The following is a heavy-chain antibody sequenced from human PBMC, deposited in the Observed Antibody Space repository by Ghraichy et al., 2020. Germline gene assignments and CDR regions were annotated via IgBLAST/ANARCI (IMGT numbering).Heavy chain of an antibody. V-gene: IGHV3-23*01. Sequence: GGSLRLSCATSGFTFSSYAMSWVRQAPGKGLEWVSVISGSGDSTYYADSVKGRFTISRDTSKNTLYLHMNSLRAEDTAVYFCAKDLVPVIGVVTTLGNFQHWGQGTLVTVSS. J-gene: IGHJ1*01. CDR1: GFTFSSYA. CDR2: ISGSGDST. D-gene: IGHD3-3*01. CDR3: AKDLVPVIGVVTTLGNFQH.